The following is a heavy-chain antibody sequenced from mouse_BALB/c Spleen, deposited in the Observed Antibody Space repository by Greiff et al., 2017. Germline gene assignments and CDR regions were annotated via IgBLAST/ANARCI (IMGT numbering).Heavy chain of an antibody. Sequence: LVKTGASVKISCKASGYSFTGYYMHWVKQSHGNSLEWIGYISCYNGATSYNQKFKGKATFTVDTSSSTAYMQFNSLTSEDSAVYYRARGGGGYYAMDYWGQGTSVTVSS. V-gene: IGHV1S34*01. CDR2: ISCYNGAT. CDR1: GYSFTGYY. J-gene: IGHJ4*01. CDR3: ARGGGGYYAMDY.